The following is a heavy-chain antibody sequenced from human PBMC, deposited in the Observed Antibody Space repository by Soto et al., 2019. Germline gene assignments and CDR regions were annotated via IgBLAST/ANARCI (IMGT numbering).Heavy chain of an antibody. Sequence: GESLKISCKGSGYSFTSYWISWVRQMPGKGLEWMGRIDPSDSYTNYSPSFQGHVTISADKSISTAYLQWSSLKASDTAMYYCARHGSGWTVRGNCFDPWGQGTLVTVSS. D-gene: IGHD6-19*01. J-gene: IGHJ5*02. V-gene: IGHV5-10-1*01. CDR3: ARHGSGWTVRGNCFDP. CDR2: IDPSDSYT. CDR1: GYSFTSYW.